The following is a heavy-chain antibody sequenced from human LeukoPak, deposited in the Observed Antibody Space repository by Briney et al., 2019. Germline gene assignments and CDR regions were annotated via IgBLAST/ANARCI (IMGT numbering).Heavy chain of an antibody. D-gene: IGHD2-15*01. Sequence: GRSLRLSCAASGFTFSSYGMHWVRQAPGKGLEWVAVISYDGSNKYYADSVKGRFTISRDNSKNTLYLQMNSLRAEDTAVYYCAKDRVVVVAATIDYWGQGTLVTVSS. CDR2: ISYDGSNK. CDR1: GFTFSSYG. CDR3: AKDRVVVVAATIDY. J-gene: IGHJ4*02. V-gene: IGHV3-30*18.